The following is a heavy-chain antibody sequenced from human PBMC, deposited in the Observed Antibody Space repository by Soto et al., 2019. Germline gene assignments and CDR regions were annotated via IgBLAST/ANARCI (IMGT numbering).Heavy chain of an antibody. CDR1: GFTVSSNY. CDR2: IYSGGST. J-gene: IGHJ6*03. Sequence: GGSLRLSCAASGFTVSSNYMSWVRQAPGKGLEWVSVIYSGGSTYYADSVKGRFTISRHNSKNTLYLQMNSLRAEDTAVYYCARVERGSGSYSYYYYYYMDVWGKGTTVTVSS. D-gene: IGHD3-10*01. V-gene: IGHV3-53*04. CDR3: ARVERGSGSYSYYYYYYMDV.